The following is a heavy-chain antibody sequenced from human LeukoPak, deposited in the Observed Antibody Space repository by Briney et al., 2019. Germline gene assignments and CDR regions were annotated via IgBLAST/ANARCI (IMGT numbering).Heavy chain of an antibody. CDR1: GGSISSSSYY. CDR3: ARESSSSRNYYYYYMDV. Sequence: SETLSLTCTVSGGSISSSSYYWGWIRQPPGKGLEWIGSIYYSGSTYYNPSLKSRVTISVDTSKNQFSLKLSSVTAADTAVYYFARESSSSRNYYYYYMDVWGKGTTVTVSS. D-gene: IGHD6-6*01. V-gene: IGHV4-39*07. CDR2: IYYSGST. J-gene: IGHJ6*03.